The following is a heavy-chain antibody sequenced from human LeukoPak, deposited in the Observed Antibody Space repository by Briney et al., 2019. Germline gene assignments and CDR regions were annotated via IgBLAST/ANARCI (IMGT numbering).Heavy chain of an antibody. J-gene: IGHJ6*03. CDR3: AREGYYDSSGYYSGYWGYYYYYYMDV. V-gene: IGHV1-18*01. CDR2: ISAYNGNT. D-gene: IGHD3-22*01. Sequence: ASVKVSCKASGYTFTSYGISWVRQAPGQGLKWMGWISAYNGNTNYAQKLQGRVTMTTDTSTSTAYMELRSLRSDDTAVYYCAREGYYDSSGYYSGYWGYYYYYYMDVWGKGTTVTVSS. CDR1: GYTFTSYG.